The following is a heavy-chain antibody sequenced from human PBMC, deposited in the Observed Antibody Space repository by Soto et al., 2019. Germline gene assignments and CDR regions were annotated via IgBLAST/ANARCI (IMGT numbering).Heavy chain of an antibody. D-gene: IGHD3-22*01. J-gene: IGHJ4*02. CDR1: GGTFSSYA. Sequence: VASVKVSCKASGGTFSSYAISWVRQAPGQGLEWMGGIIPIFGTANYAQKFQGRVTITADESTSTAYMELSSLRSEDTAVYYCARGAYYYDSSGPNDYWGQGTLVTVSS. V-gene: IGHV1-69*13. CDR3: ARGAYYYDSSGPNDY. CDR2: IIPIFGTA.